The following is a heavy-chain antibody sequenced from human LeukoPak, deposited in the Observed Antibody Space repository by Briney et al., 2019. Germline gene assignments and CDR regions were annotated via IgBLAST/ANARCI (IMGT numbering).Heavy chain of an antibody. CDR3: ARVCYYDSSGYGLDI. J-gene: IGHJ3*02. CDR2: ISAYNGNT. CDR1: GYTFTSYG. V-gene: IGHV1-18*01. Sequence: EASVKVSCKASGYTFTSYGISWARQAPGQGLEWMGWISAYNGNTNYAQKLQGRVTMTTDTSTSTAYMELRSLRSDDTAVYYCARVCYYDSSGYGLDIWGQGTMVTVSS. D-gene: IGHD3-22*01.